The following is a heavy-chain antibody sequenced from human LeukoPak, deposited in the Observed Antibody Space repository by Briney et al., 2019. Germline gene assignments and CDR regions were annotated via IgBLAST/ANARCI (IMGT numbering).Heavy chain of an antibody. CDR3: ARDLSGVGDSFDP. CDR2: IYYNGNT. J-gene: IGHJ5*02. V-gene: IGHV4-61*01. CDR1: GGSFSSGTHY. Sequence: SETLSLTCTVSGGSFSSGTHYWSWIRQPPGKGLEWIGYIYYNGNTNYNPSLKSRVTISMDTSKNQFSLKLTSVTAADTAMYYCARDLSGVGDSFDPWGQGTLVTVSS. D-gene: IGHD3-3*01.